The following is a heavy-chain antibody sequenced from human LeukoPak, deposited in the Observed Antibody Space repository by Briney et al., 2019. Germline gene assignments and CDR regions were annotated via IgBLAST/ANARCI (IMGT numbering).Heavy chain of an antibody. D-gene: IGHD3-10*01. V-gene: IGHV3-74*01. J-gene: IGHJ3*02. Sequence: GGSLRLSCAASGFTFSSYAMSWVRQAPGKGLEWISRIYSDESSAYYADSVKGRFTISRDNAKKTLYLQMNSLRVEDTAMYYCARVSGSRNYYFGAFDIWGQGTMVTVSS. CDR3: ARVSGSRNYYFGAFDI. CDR1: GFTFSSYA. CDR2: IYSDESSA.